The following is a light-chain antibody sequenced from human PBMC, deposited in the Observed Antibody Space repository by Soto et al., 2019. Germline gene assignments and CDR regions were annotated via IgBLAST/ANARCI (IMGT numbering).Light chain of an antibody. CDR3: CSYAGSSTYV. Sequence: QSALTQPASVSGSPGQSITIACTGTSSDVGSYNLVSWYQQHPGKAPKLMIYEGSKRPSGVSNRFSGSKSGNTASLPISGLQAEDEAHYYCCSYAGSSTYVFGTGTTGTVL. J-gene: IGLJ1*01. CDR1: SSDVGSYNL. V-gene: IGLV2-23*01. CDR2: EGS.